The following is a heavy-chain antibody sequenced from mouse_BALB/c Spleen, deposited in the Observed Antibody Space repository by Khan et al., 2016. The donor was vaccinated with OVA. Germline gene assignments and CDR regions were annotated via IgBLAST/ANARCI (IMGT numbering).Heavy chain of an antibody. CDR1: GYSITSGYA. V-gene: IGHV3-2*02. Sequence: EVELVESGPGLVKPSQSLSLTCTVTGYSITSGYAWNWIRQFPGNKLEWMGYISYSGGTSYNPSLKSRISITRDTSKNQFFLQLNSVTTEDTSTYCCAKGNYYGYYFDYWGQGTTRTGSS. D-gene: IGHD1-1*01. J-gene: IGHJ2*01. CDR2: ISYSGGT. CDR3: AKGNYYGYYFDY.